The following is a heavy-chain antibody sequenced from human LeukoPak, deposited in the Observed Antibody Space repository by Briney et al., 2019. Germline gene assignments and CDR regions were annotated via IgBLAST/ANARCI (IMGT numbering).Heavy chain of an antibody. V-gene: IGHV4-34*01. CDR2: INHSGST. J-gene: IGHJ4*02. CDR1: GGSFSGYY. D-gene: IGHD6-6*01. CDR3: AKQNHSSSSLDY. Sequence: SETLSLTCAVYGGSFSGYYWSWIRQPPGKGLEWIGEINHSGSTNYNPSLKSRVTISVDTSKNQFSLKLSSVTAADTGVYYCAKQNHSSSSLDYWGRGALVTVSS.